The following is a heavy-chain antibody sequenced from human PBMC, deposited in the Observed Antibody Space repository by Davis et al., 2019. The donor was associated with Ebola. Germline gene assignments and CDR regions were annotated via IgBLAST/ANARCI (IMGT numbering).Heavy chain of an antibody. D-gene: IGHD5-24*01. CDR1: GGSFSGYY. J-gene: IGHJ4*02. CDR3: ARVSPGEMATIDY. CDR2: INHSGST. Sequence: PSETLSLTCAVYGGSFSGYYWSWIRQPPGKGLEWIGEINHSGSTNYNPSLKSRVTISVDTSKNQFSLKLSSVTAADTAVYYCARVSPGEMATIDYWGQGTLLTVSS. V-gene: IGHV4-34*01.